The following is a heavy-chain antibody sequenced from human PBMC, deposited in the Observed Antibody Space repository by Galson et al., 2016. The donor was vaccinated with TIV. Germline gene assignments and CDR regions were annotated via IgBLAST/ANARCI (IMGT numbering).Heavy chain of an antibody. D-gene: IGHD5-18*01. J-gene: IGHJ4*02. Sequence: SVKVSCKASGYTFTSYGISWVRQAPGQGLEWMGRIIPILGIKNYAQKFQGRVTITADKSTSTAYMELSSLISEDTAVYYCARPEYTYGYHFDYWDQGSMVTVSS. CDR1: GYTFTSYG. CDR2: IIPILGIK. V-gene: IGHV1-69*04. CDR3: ARPEYTYGYHFDY.